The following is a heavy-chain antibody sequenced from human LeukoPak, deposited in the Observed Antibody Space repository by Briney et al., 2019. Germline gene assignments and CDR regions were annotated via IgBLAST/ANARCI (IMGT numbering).Heavy chain of an antibody. J-gene: IGHJ4*02. CDR2: ISAYNGNT. CDR1: GYTFTSYG. V-gene: IGHV1-18*01. Sequence: ASVKVSCKASGYTFTSYGISWVRQAPGQGLEWMGWISAYNGNTNYAQKLQGRVTMTTDTSTSTAYMELRSLRSDDTAVYYCARASRKGAARTLGEDSYWGQGTLVTVSS. D-gene: IGHD6-6*01. CDR3: ARASRKGAARTLGEDSY.